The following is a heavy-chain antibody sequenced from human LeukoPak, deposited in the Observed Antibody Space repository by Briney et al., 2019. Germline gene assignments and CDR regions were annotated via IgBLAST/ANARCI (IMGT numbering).Heavy chain of an antibody. V-gene: IGHV1-18*01. D-gene: IGHD3-10*01. Sequence: ASVKVSCKASGYTFTSYGISWVRQAPGQGLEWMGWISAYNGNTNYAQKLQGRVTMTTDTSTSTAYMELRSLRSDDTAVYYCARDLGHYYGSGSYYNSPFDYWGQGTLVTVSS. CDR2: ISAYNGNT. J-gene: IGHJ4*02. CDR3: ARDLGHYYGSGSYYNSPFDY. CDR1: GYTFTSYG.